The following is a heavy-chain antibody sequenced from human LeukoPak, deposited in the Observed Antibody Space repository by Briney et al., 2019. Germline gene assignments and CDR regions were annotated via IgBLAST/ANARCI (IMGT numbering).Heavy chain of an antibody. V-gene: IGHV3-74*01. D-gene: IGHD3-9*01. CDR2: ISRDGSST. J-gene: IGHJ4*02. Sequence: GGSLRLSCAASGFTFSSYWMHWVRQAPGKGLVWVSHISRDGSSTNYADSVKGRFTISRDNAQNSLYLQMNSLRVEDTAVYYCVRALGTGSYWGQGTLVTVSP. CDR3: VRALGTGSY. CDR1: GFTFSSYW.